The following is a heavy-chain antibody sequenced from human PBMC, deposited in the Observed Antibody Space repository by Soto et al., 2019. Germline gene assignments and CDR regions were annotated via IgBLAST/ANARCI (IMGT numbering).Heavy chain of an antibody. CDR1: RFTFSDFA. CDR2: IGGTGSDT. J-gene: IGHJ5*01. CDR3: AKDAVPYNGKWDWFDS. V-gene: IGHV3-23*01. D-gene: IGHD1-26*01. Sequence: DVQLLESGGGLVQPGGSLTLSCEASRFTFSDFAMSWVRQAPGKGLEWVSSIGGTGSDTYYADSVKGRFTISRDNSRNKLFLQMDNLRDEDTAVYYCAKDAVPYNGKWDWFDSWGKGTLVTVSS.